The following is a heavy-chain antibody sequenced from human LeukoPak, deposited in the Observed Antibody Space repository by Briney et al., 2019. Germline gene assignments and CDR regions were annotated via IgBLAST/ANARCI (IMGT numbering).Heavy chain of an antibody. CDR3: ASGMIEFDY. V-gene: IGHV3-7*01. D-gene: IGHD1-14*01. Sequence: GGSLRLSCAASGFTFNTYGMHWVRQAPGKGLEWVANIKEEGGEMYYVDSVKGRFTISRDNAKNSLYLQMNSLRVEDTAVYYCASGMIEFDYWGQGTLVTVSS. CDR1: GFTFNTYG. J-gene: IGHJ4*02. CDR2: IKEEGGEM.